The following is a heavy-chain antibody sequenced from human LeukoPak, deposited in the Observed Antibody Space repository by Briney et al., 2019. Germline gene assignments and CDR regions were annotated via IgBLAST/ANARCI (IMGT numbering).Heavy chain of an antibody. Sequence: ASVKVSCKASGYTFTSYAMHWVRQAPGQRLEWMGWINAGNGNTKYSQEFQGRVTITRDTSASTAYMELSRLRSDDTAVYYCARALLWFGEAYLDYWGQGTLVTVSS. CDR3: ARALLWFGEAYLDY. J-gene: IGHJ4*02. D-gene: IGHD3-10*01. V-gene: IGHV1-3*01. CDR2: INAGNGNT. CDR1: GYTFTSYA.